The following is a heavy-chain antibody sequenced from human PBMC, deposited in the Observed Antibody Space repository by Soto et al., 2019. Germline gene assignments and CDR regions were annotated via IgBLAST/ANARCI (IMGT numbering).Heavy chain of an antibody. Sequence: PSETLSLTCAVSGGSISGSYYYWAWLRQSPGKGPEWIGSVFYTGFTSYNPSLESRVSVSVDTSKSQPSLQLSAVTAADTAVYYCATSQKGYNWNYFDHWGQGALVTVSS. D-gene: IGHD1-20*01. J-gene: IGHJ4*02. CDR3: ATSQKGYNWNYFDH. CDR2: VFYTGFT. CDR1: GGSISGSYYY. V-gene: IGHV4-39*01.